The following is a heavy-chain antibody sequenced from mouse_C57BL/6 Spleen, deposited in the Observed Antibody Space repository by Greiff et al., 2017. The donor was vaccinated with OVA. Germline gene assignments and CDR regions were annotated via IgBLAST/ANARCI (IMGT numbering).Heavy chain of an antibody. CDR1: GFSLTSYG. Sequence: VKLVESGPGLVAPSQSLSITCTVSGFSLTSYGVDWVRQSPGKGLEWLGVIWGVGSTNYNSALKSRLSISKDNSKSQVFLKMNSLQTDDTAMYYCARRMVTTPWYFDVWGTGTTVTVSS. CDR2: IWGVGST. J-gene: IGHJ1*03. V-gene: IGHV2-6*01. D-gene: IGHD2-2*01. CDR3: ARRMVTTPWYFDV.